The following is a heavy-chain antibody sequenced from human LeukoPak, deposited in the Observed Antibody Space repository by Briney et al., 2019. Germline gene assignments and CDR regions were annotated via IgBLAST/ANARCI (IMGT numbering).Heavy chain of an antibody. CDR3: VRVILIRGVPQPTETT. V-gene: IGHV2-70*11. CDR2: IDWDDDK. D-gene: IGHD3-10*01. J-gene: IGHJ5*02. Sequence: SGPPLIHPTETLTLTCTFSGFSLSTTTMCVSWIRQPPGKALEWLARIDWDDDKYYSTSLRTRLTISKDTSKNQVVLTMTNMDPVDTATYYCVRVILIRGVPQPTETTWGEGTLVTVSS. CDR1: GFSLSTTTMC.